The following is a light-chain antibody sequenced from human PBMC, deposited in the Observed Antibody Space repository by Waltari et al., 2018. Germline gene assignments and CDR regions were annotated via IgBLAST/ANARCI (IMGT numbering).Light chain of an antibody. Sequence: QSVLTQPPSVSAAPGQKVTVSCSGSTSNIGHYYVSWYQHLPGTAPKLLIFDNNQRPPGIPDRFSGSKSGTSATLGITGLQTGDEADYYCATWESSLDSYVFGTGSKVTVL. J-gene: IGLJ1*01. CDR3: ATWESSLDSYV. V-gene: IGLV1-51*01. CDR2: DNN. CDR1: TSNIGHYY.